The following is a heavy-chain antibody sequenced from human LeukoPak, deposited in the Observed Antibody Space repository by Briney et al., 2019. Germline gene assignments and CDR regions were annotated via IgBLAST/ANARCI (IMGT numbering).Heavy chain of an antibody. Sequence: SGGSLRLSCAASGFPFSGSGMHWVRQAPGKGLEWVAVVWYDGSHQYYADSVKGRFTISRDNSKNTVDLQMNSLRAEDTAVYYCARKAVGAFDIWGQGTMVTVSS. CDR2: VWYDGSHQ. J-gene: IGHJ3*02. D-gene: IGHD6-13*01. V-gene: IGHV3-33*01. CDR3: ARKAVGAFDI. CDR1: GFPFSGSG.